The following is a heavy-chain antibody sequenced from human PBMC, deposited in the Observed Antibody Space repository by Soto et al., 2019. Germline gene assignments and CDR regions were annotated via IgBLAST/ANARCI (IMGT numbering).Heavy chain of an antibody. J-gene: IGHJ4*02. D-gene: IGHD6-25*01. V-gene: IGHV3-30*14. CDR3: AREGGSSGRAGFFDY. CDR2: ISDEGVHH. CDR1: GFTFSHFA. Sequence: GGSLRLSCAASGFTFSHFAMHWLRQSPVKGLEWVAVISDEGVHHYYADSVRGRLTLSRDNSRNTLFLQMDSLISEDTAVYYCAREGGSSGRAGFFDYWGQGAQVTVSS.